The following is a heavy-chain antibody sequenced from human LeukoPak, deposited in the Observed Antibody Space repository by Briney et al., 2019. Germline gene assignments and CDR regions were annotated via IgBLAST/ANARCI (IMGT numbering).Heavy chain of an antibody. CDR1: GFTFGDYA. Sequence: GGSLRLSCTASGFTFGDYAMSWFRQAPGKGLEWVGFIRSKAYGGTIEYAASVKGRFTISRDDSKSIAYLQMNSLKTEDTAVYYCTGSSSSRGIFDPWGQGTLVTVSS. CDR2: IRSKAYGGTI. D-gene: IGHD6-13*01. J-gene: IGHJ5*02. V-gene: IGHV3-49*03. CDR3: TGSSSSRGIFDP.